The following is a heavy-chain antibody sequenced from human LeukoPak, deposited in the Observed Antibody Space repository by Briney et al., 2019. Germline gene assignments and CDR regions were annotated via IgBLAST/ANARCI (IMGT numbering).Heavy chain of an antibody. J-gene: IGHJ4*02. CDR3: AGGGAARPDY. CDR1: GFTLSNYG. D-gene: IGHD6-6*01. V-gene: IGHV3-48*01. Sequence: GGSLRLSCAGSGFTLSNYGMNRVRQPPGKGLEGLSYISATSNNINYADSVKGRFTISRDNAKNSLYLQINSLRVEDTAVYFCAGGGAARPDYWGQGTLVTVSS. CDR2: ISATSNNI.